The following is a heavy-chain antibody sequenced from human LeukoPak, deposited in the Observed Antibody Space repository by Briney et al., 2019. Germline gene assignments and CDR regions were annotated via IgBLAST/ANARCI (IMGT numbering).Heavy chain of an antibody. CDR2: IKQDGSEK. D-gene: IGHD1-26*01. CDR1: GFTFSSYW. CDR3: ARDLSGTFYVYMDV. Sequence: PGGSLRLSCAASGFTFSSYWMTWVRQAPGKGLEWVANIKQDGSEKYYVDSVKDRFTISRDNAENSLYLQMNSLRADDTAVYYCARDLSGTFYVYMDVWGKGTTVTVSS. J-gene: IGHJ6*03. V-gene: IGHV3-7*01.